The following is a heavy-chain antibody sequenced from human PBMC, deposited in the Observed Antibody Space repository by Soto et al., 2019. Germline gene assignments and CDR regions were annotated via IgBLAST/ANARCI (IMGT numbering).Heavy chain of an antibody. V-gene: IGHV1-46*01. CDR3: ARALIYYATFDT. CDR1: GYTFTSYH. Sequence: SVKASCKASGYTFTSYHVHWVRQAPGQGLEWMGMINPIGGSTNYAQKFQGRVTMTRDTSTSTVYMELSSLRSEDTAVYYCARALIYYATFDTCGQGTMVPVPS. D-gene: IGHD2-8*01. CDR2: INPIGGST. J-gene: IGHJ3*02.